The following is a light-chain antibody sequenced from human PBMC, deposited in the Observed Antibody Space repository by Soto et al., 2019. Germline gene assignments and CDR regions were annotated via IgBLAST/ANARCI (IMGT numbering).Light chain of an antibody. CDR3: MQALQAPYT. J-gene: IGKJ2*01. CDR2: LGS. Sequence: DIVMTQSPLSLPVTPGEPASISCRSSQSLLHSNGYSYLDWYLQKPGQSPQLLIYLGSNRASGVPDRFSGSGSGTGFTLKISRVDAEDVGVYYCMQALQAPYTFGQGTKLEIK. V-gene: IGKV2-28*01. CDR1: QSLLHSNGYSY.